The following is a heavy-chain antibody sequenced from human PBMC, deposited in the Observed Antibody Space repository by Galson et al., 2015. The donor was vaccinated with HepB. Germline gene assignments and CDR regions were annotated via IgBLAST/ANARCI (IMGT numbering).Heavy chain of an antibody. D-gene: IGHD1-7*01. Sequence: SCAASGFTFSTYATHWVRQAPGKGLEWVALISYDENSKHYADSVKGRFTISRDTSTNTVSLQMNSLGADDTASYYCARVWDRGGTTRWGNYYYGMDVWGQGTTVTVSS. CDR3: ARVWDRGGTTRWGNYYYGMDV. J-gene: IGHJ6*02. V-gene: IGHV3-30*04. CDR1: GFTFSTYA. CDR2: ISYDENSK.